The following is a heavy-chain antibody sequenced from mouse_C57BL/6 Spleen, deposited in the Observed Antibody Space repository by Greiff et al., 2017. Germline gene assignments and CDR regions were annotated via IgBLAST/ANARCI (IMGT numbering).Heavy chain of an antibody. Sequence: QVQLQQSGAELVRPGASVKLSCKASGYTFTDYYINWVKQRPGQGLEWIARIYPGSGNTYYNEKFKGKATLTAEKSSSTAYMQLSSLTSEDSAVYFCASSYDGYAMDYWGQGTSVTVSS. CDR1: GYTFTDYY. CDR2: IYPGSGNT. V-gene: IGHV1-76*01. D-gene: IGHD2-12*01. CDR3: ASSYDGYAMDY. J-gene: IGHJ4*01.